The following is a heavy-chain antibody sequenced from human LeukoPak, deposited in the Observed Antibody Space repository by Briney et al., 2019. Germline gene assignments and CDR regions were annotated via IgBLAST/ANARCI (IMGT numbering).Heavy chain of an antibody. D-gene: IGHD3-22*01. Sequence: ASVKVSCRASGYTFTSYGISWVRQAPGQGLEWMGWISAYNGNTNYAQKLQGRVTMTTDTSTSTAYMELRSLRSEDTAVYYCARDMIAGREFDYWGQGTLVTVSS. CDR3: ARDMIAGREFDY. J-gene: IGHJ4*02. CDR2: ISAYNGNT. CDR1: GYTFTSYG. V-gene: IGHV1-18*01.